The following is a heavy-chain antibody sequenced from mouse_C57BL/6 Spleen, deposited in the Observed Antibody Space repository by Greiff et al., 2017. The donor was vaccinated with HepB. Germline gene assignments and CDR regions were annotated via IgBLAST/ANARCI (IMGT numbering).Heavy chain of an antibody. J-gene: IGHJ1*03. CDR3: ARDYYGSWYFDV. CDR1: GYAFTNYL. Sequence: QVQLKESGAELVRPGTSVKVSCKASGYAFTNYLIEWVKQRPGQGLEWIGVINPGSGGTNYNEKFKGKATLTADKSSSTAYMQLSSLTSEDSAVYFCARDYYGSWYFDVWGTGTTVTVSS. CDR2: INPGSGGT. D-gene: IGHD1-1*01. V-gene: IGHV1-54*01.